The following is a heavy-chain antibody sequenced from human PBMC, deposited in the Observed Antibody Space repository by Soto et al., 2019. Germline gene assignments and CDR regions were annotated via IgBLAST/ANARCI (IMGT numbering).Heavy chain of an antibody. CDR2: ISYDGSNK. J-gene: IGHJ4*02. V-gene: IGHV3-30-3*01. CDR3: AREDIVVVVAALFDY. Sequence: QVQLVESGGGVVQTGRSLRLSCAASGFTFSSYAMHWVRQAPGKGLEWVAVISYDGSNKYYADSVKGRFTISRDNSKNTLYLQMNSLRAEDTAVYYCAREDIVVVVAALFDYWGQGTLVTVSS. CDR1: GFTFSSYA. D-gene: IGHD2-15*01.